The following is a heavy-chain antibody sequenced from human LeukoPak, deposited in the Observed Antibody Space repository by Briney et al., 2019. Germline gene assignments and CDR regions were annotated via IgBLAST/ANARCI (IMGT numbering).Heavy chain of an antibody. CDR2: ISSSGSTI. CDR1: GFTFSSYE. D-gene: IGHD6-13*01. CDR3: ARESIAAAGTDVSWFDP. Sequence: GGSLRLSCAASGFTFSSYEMNWVRQAPGKGLEWVSYISSSGSTIYYADSVKGRFTISRDNAKNSLYLQMNSLRAEDTAVYYCARESIAAAGTDVSWFDPWGQGTLVTVSS. J-gene: IGHJ5*02. V-gene: IGHV3-48*03.